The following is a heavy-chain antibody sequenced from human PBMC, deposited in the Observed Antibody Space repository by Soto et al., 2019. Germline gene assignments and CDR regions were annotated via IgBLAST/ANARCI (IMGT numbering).Heavy chain of an antibody. CDR2: INPSGGST. J-gene: IGHJ6*02. CDR3: ARPIQYRDHYYYYYGMDV. D-gene: IGHD5-12*01. V-gene: IGHV1-46*01. Sequence: ASVKVSCKASGYTFTSYYMHWVRQAPGQGLEWMGIINPSGGSTSYAQKFQGRVTMTRDTSTSTVYMELSSLRSEDTAVYYCARPIQYRDHYYYYYGMDVWGQGTTVTVSS. CDR1: GYTFTSYY.